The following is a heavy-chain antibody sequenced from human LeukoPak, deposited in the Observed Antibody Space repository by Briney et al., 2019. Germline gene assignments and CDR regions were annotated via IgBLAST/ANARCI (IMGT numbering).Heavy chain of an antibody. V-gene: IGHV3-30-3*01. CDR3: GREHIVRGRPYYYLFRMDV. CDR2: ISFDGGTK. J-gene: IGHJ6*02. CDR1: GFTFSNFA. D-gene: IGHD3-10*01. Sequence: GGSLRLSCATSGFTFSNFAMHWVRQAPGKGLDWVAVISFDGGTKYYADSVRGRFTISRDKSRNTLYLQMNSLRLEDTAVYYCGREHIVRGRPYYYLFRMDVWGRGATVTVSS.